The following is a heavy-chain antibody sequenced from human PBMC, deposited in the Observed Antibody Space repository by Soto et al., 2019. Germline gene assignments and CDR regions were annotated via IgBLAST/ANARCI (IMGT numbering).Heavy chain of an antibody. CDR1: GFTFSSYG. Sequence: GGSLRLSCAASGFTFSSYGMHWVRQAPGKGLEWVAVISYDGSNKYYADSVKGRFTISRDNSKNTLYLQMNSLRAEDTAVYYCAKDGGFGELYYYYYMDVWGKGTTVTVSS. CDR3: AKDGGFGELYYYYYMDV. CDR2: ISYDGSNK. J-gene: IGHJ6*03. V-gene: IGHV3-30*18. D-gene: IGHD3-10*01.